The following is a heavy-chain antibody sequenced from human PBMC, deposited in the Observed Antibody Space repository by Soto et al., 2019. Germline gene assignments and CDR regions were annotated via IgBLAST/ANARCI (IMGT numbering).Heavy chain of an antibody. V-gene: IGHV3-30*03. CDR2: ISYDRSDK. D-gene: IGHD2-2*02. J-gene: IGHJ4*02. CDR1: GFIFSNYG. Sequence: QVQLVESGGGVVQPGRSLRLSCAASGFIFSNYGMHWVRQAPGKGLEWVAVISYDRSDKYYADSVKGRFTISRDNSKNTQYLQIDSLRPEDTAVYYCARGIPADYWGQGTLVTVSS. CDR3: ARGIPADY.